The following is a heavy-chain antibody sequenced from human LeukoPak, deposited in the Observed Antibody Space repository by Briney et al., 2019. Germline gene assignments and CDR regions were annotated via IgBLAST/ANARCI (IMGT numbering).Heavy chain of an antibody. CDR3: ARVQDYYGSGSPFDY. J-gene: IGHJ4*02. CDR2: TYYRSKWYN. D-gene: IGHD3-10*01. CDR1: GXSVSSNSAA. Sequence: SQTLSLTCAISGXSVSSNSAAWNWIRQSPSRGLEWLGRTYYRSKWYNDYAVSVKSRITLNPDTSKNQFSLQLNSVTPEDTAVYYCARVQDYYGSGSPFDYWGQGTLVTVSS. V-gene: IGHV6-1*01.